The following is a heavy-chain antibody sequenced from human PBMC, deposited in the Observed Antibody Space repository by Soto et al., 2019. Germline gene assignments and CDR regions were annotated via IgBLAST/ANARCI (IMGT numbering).Heavy chain of an antibody. J-gene: IGHJ4*02. V-gene: IGHV3-30*18. D-gene: IGHD2-2*01. Sequence: PGGSLRLSCAASGFTFSSYGMHWVRQAPGKGLEWVAVMSYDGSNKYYADSVKGRFTISRDNSKNTLYLQMNSLRAEDTAVYYCAKVGEGVGTFVVVPDAIDYWGQGTLVTVSS. CDR2: MSYDGSNK. CDR1: GFTFSSYG. CDR3: AKVGEGVGTFVVVPDAIDY.